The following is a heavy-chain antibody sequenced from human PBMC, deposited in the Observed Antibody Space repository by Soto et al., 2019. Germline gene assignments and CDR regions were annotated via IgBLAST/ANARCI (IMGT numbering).Heavy chain of an antibody. J-gene: IGHJ6*01. CDR3: ATALNSRDGYGRYYYAMEV. D-gene: IGHD5-12*01. Sequence: PGESLQISCKGSWYSFTSYWISWVRQGPGKGLEWMGRIDPSDSYTNYSPSFQGHVTISADKSISTAYLQWSSLRASDTAMYYCATALNSRDGYGRYYYAMEVLGQGPTVNRSS. CDR1: WYSFTSYW. V-gene: IGHV5-10-1*01. CDR2: IDPSDSYT.